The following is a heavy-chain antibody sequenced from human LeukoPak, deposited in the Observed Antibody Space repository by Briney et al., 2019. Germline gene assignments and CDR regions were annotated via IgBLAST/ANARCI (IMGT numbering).Heavy chain of an antibody. Sequence: PSETLSLTCTVSGGSISSGGYYWSWIRQHPGKGLEWIGYIYYSGSTYYNPSLKSRVTISVDTSKNQFSLKLSSVTAADTAVYYGATRSYGRSTSCSLGAFDIWGQGTMVTVSS. J-gene: IGHJ3*02. D-gene: IGHD2-2*01. CDR3: ATRSYGRSTSCSLGAFDI. CDR1: GGSISSGGYY. V-gene: IGHV4-31*03. CDR2: IYYSGST.